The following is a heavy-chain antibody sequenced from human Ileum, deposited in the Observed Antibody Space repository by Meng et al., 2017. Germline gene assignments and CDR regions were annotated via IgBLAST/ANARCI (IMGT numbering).Heavy chain of an antibody. Sequence: VQLNQSVPQLPKPSNPTSLTFAISGDSVSSNSAAWNGTGQSPSRVLEWLGRTYYRSEWFHDYALSVQGRLTINSDTSKNQFSLQLNSVTPEDAAIYYCASGWALNSWGQGILVTVSS. CDR2: TYYRSEWFH. V-gene: IGHV6-1*01. J-gene: IGHJ5*01. CDR3: ASGWALNS. D-gene: IGHD5-24*01. CDR1: GDSVSSNSAA.